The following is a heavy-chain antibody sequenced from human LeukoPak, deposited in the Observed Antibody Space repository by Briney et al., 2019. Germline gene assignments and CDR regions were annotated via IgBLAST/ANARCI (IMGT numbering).Heavy chain of an antibody. CDR2: ISSSSSTI. V-gene: IGHV3-48*01. Sequence: GGSLRLSCAASRFTLSNYWMNWVRQAPGKGLEWVSYISSSSSTIYYADSVKGQFTISRDNAKNSLYLQMNSLRAEDTAVYYCARDRVTMVRGVIIGVLDYWGQGTLVTVSS. J-gene: IGHJ4*02. D-gene: IGHD3-10*01. CDR3: ARDRVTMVRGVIIGVLDY. CDR1: RFTLSNYW.